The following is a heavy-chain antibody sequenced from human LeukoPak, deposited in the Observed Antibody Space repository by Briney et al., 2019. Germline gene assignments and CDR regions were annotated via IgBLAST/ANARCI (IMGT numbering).Heavy chain of an antibody. CDR1: GYTSTSYG. CDR3: ARDTAHFDY. J-gene: IGHJ4*02. Sequence: ASVTVSCKASGYTSTSYGISWVRQAPGQGLEWMGWMSDYNGNTNYAQRLQGRVTITPDTSTSTAYMELRSLRSDDTAVYYCARDTAHFDYWGQGTLVTVSS. CDR2: MSDYNGNT. D-gene: IGHD4-17*01. V-gene: IGHV1-18*01.